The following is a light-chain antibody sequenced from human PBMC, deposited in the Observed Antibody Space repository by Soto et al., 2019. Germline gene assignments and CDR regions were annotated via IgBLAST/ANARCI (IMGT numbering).Light chain of an antibody. CDR1: RNVGNN. CDR2: AIY. CDR3: QQHSNWPRST. Sequence: VMTQSPATLSLSPGDRATLSCRASRNVGNNFAWYQQKPGQPPRLLIYAIYNRAPCVPARFSGSGPGTEFNLTIKCLEAEDFAVCYWQQHSNWPRSTFGGGTKVENK. V-gene: IGKV3-11*01. J-gene: IGKJ4*01.